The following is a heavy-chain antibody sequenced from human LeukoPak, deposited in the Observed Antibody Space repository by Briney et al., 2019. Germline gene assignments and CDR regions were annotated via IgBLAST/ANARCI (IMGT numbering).Heavy chain of an antibody. CDR1: GGSISSYY. CDR2: ISYSGST. V-gene: IGHV4-59*01. Sequence: SETLSLTCTVSGGSISSYYWSWIRQPPGKGLEWIGYISYSGSTNFNPSLKSRVTISVDTSKNQFSLKLSSVTAADTAVYYCAREGTAGTNLNWFDPWGQGTLVTISS. J-gene: IGHJ5*02. CDR3: AREGTAGTNLNWFDP. D-gene: IGHD1-1*01.